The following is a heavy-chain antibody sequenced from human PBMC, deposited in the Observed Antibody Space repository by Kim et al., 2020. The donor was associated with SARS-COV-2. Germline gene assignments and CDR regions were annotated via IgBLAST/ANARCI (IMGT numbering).Heavy chain of an antibody. J-gene: IGHJ5*02. CDR3: AKRPYSSSLGWFDP. V-gene: IGHV3-23*01. Sequence: GDTVKGRFTIPRDNSKNTVYRQMNSLRAEDTAVYYCAKRPYSSSLGWFDPWGQGTLVTVSS. D-gene: IGHD6-6*01.